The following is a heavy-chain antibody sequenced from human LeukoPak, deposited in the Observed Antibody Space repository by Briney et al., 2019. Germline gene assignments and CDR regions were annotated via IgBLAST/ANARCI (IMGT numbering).Heavy chain of an antibody. V-gene: IGHV3-23*01. Sequence: GGSLRLSCAASRFTFSSYAMSWARQAPGKGLEWVSAISGSGGSTYYADSVKGRFTISRDNSKNTLYLQMNSLRAEDTALYYCAKDRDYYYYYMDVWGKGTTVTVSS. CDR3: AKDRDYYYYYMDV. J-gene: IGHJ6*03. CDR1: RFTFSSYA. CDR2: ISGSGGST.